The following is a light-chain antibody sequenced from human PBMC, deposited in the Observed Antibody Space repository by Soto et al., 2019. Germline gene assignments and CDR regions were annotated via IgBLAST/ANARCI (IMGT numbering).Light chain of an antibody. CDR1: QSISSSY. CDR3: QQSGSSSWP. CDR2: GAS. V-gene: IGKV3-20*01. J-gene: IGKJ1*01. Sequence: EIVLTQSPGTLSLSPGERATLSCRASQSISSSYLAWYQQKPGQAPRALIYGASSRATGIPDRFSGSGSGTDFTLSVSTLEPEHFEVYDCQQSGSSSWPFGQGTKVEIK.